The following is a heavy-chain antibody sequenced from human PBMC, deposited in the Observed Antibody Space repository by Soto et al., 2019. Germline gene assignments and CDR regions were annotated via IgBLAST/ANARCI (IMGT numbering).Heavy chain of an antibody. CDR2: ISISGSTI. J-gene: IGHJ6*02. D-gene: IGHD4-4*01. CDR3: ARSIPDYSNTWVWGMYV. Sequence: GGSLRLSCAASGFTFSIYEMNLVRQAPGKGLEWVSYISISGSTIYYADSVKGRFTISRDNAKNSLYLQMNSLRAEDTAVYYCARSIPDYSNTWVWGMYVWAQEARVTFSS. CDR1: GFTFSIYE. V-gene: IGHV3-48*03.